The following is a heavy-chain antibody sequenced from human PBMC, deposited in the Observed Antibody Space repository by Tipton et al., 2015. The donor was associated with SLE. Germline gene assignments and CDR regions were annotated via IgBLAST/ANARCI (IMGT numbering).Heavy chain of an antibody. CDR2: IYYSGST. D-gene: IGHD2-15*01. V-gene: IGHV4-59*08. Sequence: LRLSCTVSGGSISSYYWSWIRQPPGKGLEWIGYIYYSGSTNYNPSLKSRVTISVDTSKNQFSLKLSSVTAADTAVYYCARERYCSGGSCCYGMDVWDQGP. CDR1: GGSISSYY. J-gene: IGHJ6*02. CDR3: ARERYCSGGSCCYGMDV.